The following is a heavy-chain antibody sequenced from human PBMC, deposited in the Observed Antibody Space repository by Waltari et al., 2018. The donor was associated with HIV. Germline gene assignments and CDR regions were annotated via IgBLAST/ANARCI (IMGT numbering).Heavy chain of an antibody. CDR2: ISVYNDNR. Sequence: QVQLVQSGAGVKKPGASLKVSCKASGYSFTSYGISGVRQAPGQGLESSGWISVYNDNRKYAKKNPARLQTTTPAPTSTAYMQLRSLTSADKAVYYCERAPMTTVTSRGFDSWGQGTMVIVSS. CDR1: GYSFTSYG. V-gene: IGHV1-18*01. J-gene: IGHJ3*02. D-gene: IGHD4-17*01. CDR3: ERAPMTTVTSRGFDS.